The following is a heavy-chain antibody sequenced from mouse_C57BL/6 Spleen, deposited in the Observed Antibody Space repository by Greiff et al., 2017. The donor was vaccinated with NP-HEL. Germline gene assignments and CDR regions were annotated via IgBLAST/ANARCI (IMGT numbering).Heavy chain of an antibody. J-gene: IGHJ1*03. CDR1: GYTFTSYW. CDR3: ARIGYYWYFDV. V-gene: IGHV1-50*01. Sequence: VQLQQPGAELVKPGASVKLSCKASGYTFTSYWMQWVKQRPGQGLEWIGEIDPSDSYTNYNQKFKGKATLTVDTSSSTAYMQLSSLTSEDSAVYYCARIGYYWYFDVWGTGTTVTVSS. D-gene: IGHD2-2*01. CDR2: IDPSDSYT.